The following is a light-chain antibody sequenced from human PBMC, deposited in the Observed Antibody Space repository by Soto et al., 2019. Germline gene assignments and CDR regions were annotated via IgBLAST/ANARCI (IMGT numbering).Light chain of an antibody. CDR2: RAS. CDR3: QLYGTSPIT. J-gene: IGKJ5*01. CDR1: QSVSSSY. V-gene: IGKV3-20*01. Sequence: ESVLAQSPATLSLSPGERATLSCRASQSVSSSYLAWYQQKPGQAPRLLMYRASSRATGIPDRFSGSGSGADFTLTISRLEPEDFAVYYCQLYGTSPITFGQGTRLEI.